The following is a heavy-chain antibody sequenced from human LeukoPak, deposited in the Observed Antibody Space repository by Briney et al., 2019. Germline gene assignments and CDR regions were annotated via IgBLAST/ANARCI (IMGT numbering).Heavy chain of an antibody. D-gene: IGHD6-19*01. CDR3: AREAAVGPFDY. Sequence: GGSLRLSCAASGFTFSSYSMNWVRQAPGKGLEWVSVIYSGGSTYYADSVKGRFTISRDNSKNTLYLQMNSLRVEDTAVYYCAREAAVGPFDYWGQGTLVTVSS. CDR2: IYSGGST. CDR1: GFTFSSYS. V-gene: IGHV3-53*01. J-gene: IGHJ4*02.